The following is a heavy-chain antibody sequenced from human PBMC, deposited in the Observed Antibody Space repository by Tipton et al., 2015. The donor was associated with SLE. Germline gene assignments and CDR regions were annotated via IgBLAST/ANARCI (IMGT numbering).Heavy chain of an antibody. CDR1: GGSISSHY. Sequence: TLSLTCTVSGGSISSHYWSWIRQPPGKGLEWIGSMYHSGSSYYNPSLKSRVTISVDTSKNQLSLKLRSVTAADTAVYYCARGDRIRGVIIGWGKGTLVTVSS. V-gene: IGHV4-59*11. J-gene: IGHJ4*02. CDR2: MYHSGSS. CDR3: ARGDRIRGVIIG. D-gene: IGHD3-10*01.